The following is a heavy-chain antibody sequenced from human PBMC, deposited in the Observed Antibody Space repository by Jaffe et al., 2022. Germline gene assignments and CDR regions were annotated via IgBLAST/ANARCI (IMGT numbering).Heavy chain of an antibody. Sequence: QVQLVQSGAEVKKPGSSVKVSCKASGGTFSSYAISWVRQAPGQGLEWMGGIIPIFGTANYAQKFQGRVTITTDESTSTAYMELSSLRSEDTAVYYCARDTPTYYYDSSGFPGWSIWGQGTMVTVSS. CDR1: GGTFSSYA. CDR2: IIPIFGTA. V-gene: IGHV1-69*05. J-gene: IGHJ3*02. D-gene: IGHD3-22*01. CDR3: ARDTPTYYYDSSGFPGWSI.